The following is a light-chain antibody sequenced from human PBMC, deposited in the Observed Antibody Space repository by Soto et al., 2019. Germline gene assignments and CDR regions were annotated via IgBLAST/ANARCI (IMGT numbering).Light chain of an antibody. CDR1: QSVSSSY. CDR2: GAS. CDR3: QQYGSSPPYT. V-gene: IGKV3-20*01. Sequence: EIVLPQSPGPLSLSPGERATLSYRASQSVSSSYLAWYQQKPGQAPRLLIYGASSRATGIPDRFSGSGSGTDFTLTISRLEPEDFAVYYCQQYGSSPPYTFGQGTKLEIK. J-gene: IGKJ2*01.